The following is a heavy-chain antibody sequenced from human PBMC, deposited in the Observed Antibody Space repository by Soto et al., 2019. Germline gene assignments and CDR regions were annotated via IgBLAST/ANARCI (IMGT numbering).Heavy chain of an antibody. V-gene: IGHV3-23*01. Sequence: EVQLLESGGGLVQPGESLKLSCAASGFTFSSYAMSWVRQAPGKGLEWVSAISGSGGSTYYADSVKGRFTISRDNSKNTLYLQMNSLRAEDTAVYYCAKDPRIAAAGRRYNWFDPWGQGTLVTVSS. CDR3: AKDPRIAAAGRRYNWFDP. D-gene: IGHD6-13*01. J-gene: IGHJ5*02. CDR2: ISGSGGST. CDR1: GFTFSSYA.